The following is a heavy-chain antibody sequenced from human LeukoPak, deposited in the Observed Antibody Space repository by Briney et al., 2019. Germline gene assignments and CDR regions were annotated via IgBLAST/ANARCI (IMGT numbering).Heavy chain of an antibody. Sequence: SETLSLTCTVSGGSIRTDGYYWSWFRQHPGKGLEWIGFIYYSGSTYYNPSLKSRVSISGDTSKNQFFLKLTSVTAADTAVYFCARGNLEWLSLDYWGQGTLVTVSS. CDR1: GGSIRTDGYY. V-gene: IGHV4-31*03. D-gene: IGHD3-3*01. CDR3: ARGNLEWLSLDY. CDR2: IYYSGST. J-gene: IGHJ4*02.